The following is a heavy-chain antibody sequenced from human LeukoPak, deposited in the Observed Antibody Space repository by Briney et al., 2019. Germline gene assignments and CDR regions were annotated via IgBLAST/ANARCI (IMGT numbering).Heavy chain of an antibody. CDR3: ASGYDWGLY. CDR2: INPNSGGA. J-gene: IGHJ4*02. Sequence: ASVKVSCKASGYTLTGYDMHWVRQAPGQGLEWMGWINPNSGGADYGQKYQGRVTMTRDTSISTAYMELSRLTSDDTAIYYCASGYDWGLYWGQGTLVTVSS. CDR1: GYTLTGYD. D-gene: IGHD5-12*01. V-gene: IGHV1-2*02.